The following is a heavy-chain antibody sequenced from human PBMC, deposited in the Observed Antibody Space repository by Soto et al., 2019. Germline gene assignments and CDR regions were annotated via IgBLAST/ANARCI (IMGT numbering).Heavy chain of an antibody. V-gene: IGHV3-23*01. CDR1: GFTFSSYA. Sequence: EVQLLESGGGLVQPGGSLRLSCAASGFTFSSYAMSWVRQAPGKGLEWVSAISGSGGSTYYADSVKGRFTISRDNSKNTLYLQMNSLRAEDTAVYYCAGSIAAAGTSWYFDLWGRGTLATVSS. CDR3: AGSIAAAGTSWYFDL. CDR2: ISGSGGST. J-gene: IGHJ2*01. D-gene: IGHD6-13*01.